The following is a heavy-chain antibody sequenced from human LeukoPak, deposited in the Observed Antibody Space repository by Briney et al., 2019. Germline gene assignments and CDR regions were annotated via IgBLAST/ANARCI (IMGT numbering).Heavy chain of an antibody. CDR2: IIPIFGTA. J-gene: IGHJ6*03. CDR3: ARAFVYYYGSGSYYDYYYYYMDV. CDR1: GYTFTSYG. D-gene: IGHD3-10*01. V-gene: IGHV1-69*06. Sequence: GASVKVSCKASGYTFTSYGISWVRQAPGQGLEWMGGIIPIFGTANYAQKFQGRVTITADKSTSTAYMELSSLRSEDTAVYYCARAFVYYYGSGSYYDYYYYYMDVWGKGTTVTVSS.